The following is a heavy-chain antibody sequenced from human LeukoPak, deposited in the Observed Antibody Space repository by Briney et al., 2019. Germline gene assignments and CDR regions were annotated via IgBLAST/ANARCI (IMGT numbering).Heavy chain of an antibody. Sequence: PGGSLRLSCVVSGFTFSSYAMSWVRQTPGKGLEWVSGISGGDGNTNYADSVKGRFTISRDNSKDTLYLLMNRLGAEDTALYYCAKDISPYSSAWYEFDYWGQGTLVTVSS. CDR2: ISGGDGNT. CDR3: AKDISPYSSAWYEFDY. J-gene: IGHJ4*02. D-gene: IGHD6-19*01. CDR1: GFTFSSYA. V-gene: IGHV3-23*01.